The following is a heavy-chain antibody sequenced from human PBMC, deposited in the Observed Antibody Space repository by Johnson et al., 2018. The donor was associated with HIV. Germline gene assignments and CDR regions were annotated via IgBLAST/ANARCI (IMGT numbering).Heavy chain of an antibody. D-gene: IGHD3-10*01. V-gene: IGHV3-20*04. CDR1: GFTFDDYG. Sequence: VQLVESGGGVVQPGGSLRLSCAASGFTFDDYGMNWVRQAPGKGLEWVSGINWNGGSTGYADSVKGRFTLSRDNAKNSLYLQMNSLRAEDTAVYYCAKDRDYYGSGSPADAFDIWGQGTMVTVSS. CDR3: AKDRDYYGSGSPADAFDI. J-gene: IGHJ3*02. CDR2: INWNGGST.